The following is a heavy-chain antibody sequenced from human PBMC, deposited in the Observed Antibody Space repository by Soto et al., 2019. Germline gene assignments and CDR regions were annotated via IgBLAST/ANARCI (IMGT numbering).Heavy chain of an antibody. D-gene: IGHD5-12*01. J-gene: IGHJ4*02. V-gene: IGHV4-59*01. CDR3: AREGNLGRWLQPLDF. CDR1: GDSTSAYS. CDR2: IHYNGNT. Sequence: SETLSHTCTGSGDSTSAYSRSLVRQPPGKGLEWIGNIHYNGNTKYNPSLKSRVSMSVDTSKNQFSLRLISVTAADTAKYFCAREGNLGRWLQPLDFWGQGTLVTVS.